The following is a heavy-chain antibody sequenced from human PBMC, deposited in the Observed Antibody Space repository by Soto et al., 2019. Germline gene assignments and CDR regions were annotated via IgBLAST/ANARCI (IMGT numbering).Heavy chain of an antibody. Sequence: GASVKVSCKASGYTFTGYYMHWVRQAPGQGLEWMGWINPNSGGTNYAQKFQGWVTMTRDTSISTAYMELSRLRSDDTAVYYCAREAPGSSSWYRVRRWFDPWGQGTLVTLAS. J-gene: IGHJ5*02. CDR1: GYTFTGYY. CDR3: AREAPGSSSWYRVRRWFDP. D-gene: IGHD6-13*01. V-gene: IGHV1-2*04. CDR2: INPNSGGT.